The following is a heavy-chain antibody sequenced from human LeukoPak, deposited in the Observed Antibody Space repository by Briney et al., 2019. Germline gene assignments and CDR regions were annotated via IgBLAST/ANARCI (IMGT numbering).Heavy chain of an antibody. Sequence: SVKVSCKASGGTFSSYTISWVRQAPGQGLEWMGRIIPILGIANYAQKFQGRVTIAADKSTSTAYMELSSLRSEDTAVYYCARVTDYYDSSSYSNWFDPWGQGTLVTVSS. CDR1: GGTFSSYT. J-gene: IGHJ5*02. CDR3: ARVTDYYDSSSYSNWFDP. CDR2: IIPILGIA. V-gene: IGHV1-69*02. D-gene: IGHD3-22*01.